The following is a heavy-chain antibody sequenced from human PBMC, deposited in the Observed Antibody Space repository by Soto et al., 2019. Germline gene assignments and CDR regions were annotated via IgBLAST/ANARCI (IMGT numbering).Heavy chain of an antibody. J-gene: IGHJ6*02. CDR3: VRHDWAMFYGMDV. V-gene: IGHV4-39*01. CDR1: GSSIITSCY. D-gene: IGHD2-21*01. CDR2: VYYSGTT. Sequence: SESMSLTCSVSGSSIITSCYWGWIRQAPGKGLEWIGSVYYSGTTYYNASLKSRVTIFIDTSKSQFSLVLGSVTAADTAVYYCVRHDWAMFYGMDVCGQGTTVTVSS.